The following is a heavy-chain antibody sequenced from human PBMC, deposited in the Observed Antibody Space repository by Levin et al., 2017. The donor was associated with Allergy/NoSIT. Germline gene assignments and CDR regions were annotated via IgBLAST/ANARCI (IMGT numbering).Heavy chain of an antibody. Sequence: GGSLRLSCAASGFTFSSYSMNWVRQAPGKGLEWVSSVSSSSSYIYYADSVKGRFTISRDNAKNSLYLQMNSLRAEDTAVYYCANNGRSITGNPIDYWGQGTLVTVSS. CDR2: VSSSSSYI. CDR3: ANNGRSITGNPIDY. CDR1: GFTFSSYS. D-gene: IGHD1-20*01. V-gene: IGHV3-21*01. J-gene: IGHJ4*02.